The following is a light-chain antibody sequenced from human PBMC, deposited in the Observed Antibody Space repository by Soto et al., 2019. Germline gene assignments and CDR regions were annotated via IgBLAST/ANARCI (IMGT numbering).Light chain of an antibody. CDR2: GAS. J-gene: IGKJ1*01. CDR1: QSFTTSQ. V-gene: IGKV3-20*01. Sequence: EIVLTQPPGTLSLSPGERATLFCRASQSFTTSQLAWYQQKPGQAPRVLIFGASSRATGIPDRFSGSGSGTDFTLTIGRLEPEDSAVYYCQQYASSPRTFGQGTTVEIK. CDR3: QQYASSPRT.